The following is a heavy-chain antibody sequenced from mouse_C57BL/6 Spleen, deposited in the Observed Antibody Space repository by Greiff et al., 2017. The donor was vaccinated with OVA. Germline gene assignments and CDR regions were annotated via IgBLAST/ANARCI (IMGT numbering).Heavy chain of an antibody. J-gene: IGHJ4*01. CDR2: INPNNGGT. Sequence: VQLKQSGPELVKPGASVKISCKASGYTFTDYYMNWVKPSHGKSLEWIGDINPNNGGTSSNQTFKGKATLTVDKSSSTAYMERRSLTSEDSAGYYGARSGGSSYRYYARDYWGQGTSVTVSA. CDR3: ARSGGSSYRYYARDY. CDR1: GYTFTDYY. V-gene: IGHV1-26*01. D-gene: IGHD1-1*01.